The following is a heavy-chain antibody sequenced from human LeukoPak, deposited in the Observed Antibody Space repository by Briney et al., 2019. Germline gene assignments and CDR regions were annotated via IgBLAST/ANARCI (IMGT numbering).Heavy chain of an antibody. D-gene: IGHD1-26*01. CDR2: IIPIFGTA. V-gene: IGHV1-69*05. Sequence: ASVKVSCKASGGTFSSYAISWVRQAPGQGLEWMGGIIPIFGTANYAQKFQGRVTMTRDTSTSTVYMELSSLRSEDTAVYYCARAYSGSYSTYYYYYMDVWGKGTTVTVSS. J-gene: IGHJ6*03. CDR3: ARAYSGSYSTYYYYYMDV. CDR1: GGTFSSYA.